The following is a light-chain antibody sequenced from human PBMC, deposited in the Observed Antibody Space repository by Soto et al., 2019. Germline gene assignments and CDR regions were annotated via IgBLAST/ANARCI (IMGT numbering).Light chain of an antibody. Sequence: EIVLAQSPATLSLSPGERATLSCRASQSVSIYLAWYQQKPGQAPRLLIYDASNRATGIPARFSGSGSGTDFTLTISSLQSEDFGVYYCQQYNNWPRTFGQGTKVDIK. V-gene: IGKV3-11*01. CDR2: DAS. CDR1: QSVSIY. J-gene: IGKJ1*01. CDR3: QQYNNWPRT.